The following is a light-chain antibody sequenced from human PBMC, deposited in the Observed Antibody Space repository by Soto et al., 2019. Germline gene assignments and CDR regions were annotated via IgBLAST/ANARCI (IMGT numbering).Light chain of an antibody. J-gene: IGLJ2*01. V-gene: IGLV1-51*01. Sequence: QSVLTQPPSVSAAPGQKVTISCSGSSSNIGNNYVSCYQQLPGTAPKLLIYDNNKRPSGIPDRFSGSKSGTSATLGITGLQTGDEADYYCGTLDSSLSAVVFCGGTQLTV. CDR3: GTLDSSLSAVV. CDR1: SSNIGNNY. CDR2: DNN.